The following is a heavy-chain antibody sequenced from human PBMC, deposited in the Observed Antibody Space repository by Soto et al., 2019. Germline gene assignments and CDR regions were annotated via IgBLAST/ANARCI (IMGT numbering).Heavy chain of an antibody. CDR1: GGTFSSYA. D-gene: IGHD3-16*01. CDR3: ASYYGPYYYYGMDV. CDR2: IIPIFGTA. J-gene: IGHJ6*02. V-gene: IGHV1-69*13. Sequence: SVKVSCKASGGTFSSYAISWVRQAPGQGLEWMGGIIPIFGTANYAQKFQGRVTITADESTSTAYMELSSLRSEDTAVYYCASYYGPYYYYGMDVWGQGTTVTVSS.